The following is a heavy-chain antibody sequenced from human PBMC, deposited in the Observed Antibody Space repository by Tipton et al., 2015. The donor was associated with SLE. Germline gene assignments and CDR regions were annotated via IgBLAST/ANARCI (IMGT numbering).Heavy chain of an antibody. V-gene: IGHV3-7*01. CDR3: ARDVYDFWSGYYPAYDY. Sequence: PLRLSCAASGFTFSSYWMSWVRQAPGKGLEWVANIKQDGSEKYYVDSVKGRFTISRDNAKNSLYLQMNSLRAEDTAVYYCARDVYDFWSGYYPAYDYWGQGTLVTVSS. J-gene: IGHJ4*02. CDR2: IKQDGSEK. D-gene: IGHD3-3*01. CDR1: GFTFSSYW.